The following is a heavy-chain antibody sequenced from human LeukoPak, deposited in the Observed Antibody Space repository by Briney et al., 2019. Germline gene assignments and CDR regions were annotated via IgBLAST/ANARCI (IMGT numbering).Heavy chain of an antibody. CDR1: GIAFSGDA. CDR3: ARIVDKRGWFDP. Sequence: GASLRLSCVASGIAFSGDAMNWVRQAPGKGLEWVSYISGSGSTIYCADSVKGRFTISRDNTKNSLYLQMNSLRAEDTAVYYCARIVDKRGWFDPWGQGTLVTASS. V-gene: IGHV3-48*03. J-gene: IGHJ5*02. CDR2: ISGSGSTI. D-gene: IGHD2-15*01.